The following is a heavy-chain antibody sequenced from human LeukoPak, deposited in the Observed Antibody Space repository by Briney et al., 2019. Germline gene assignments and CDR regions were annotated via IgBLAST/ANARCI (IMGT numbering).Heavy chain of an antibody. D-gene: IGHD3-10*01. CDR3: ANGSGADYRAYMDV. CDR2: IYYSGST. CDR1: GDSISSSSYF. V-gene: IGHV4-39*01. Sequence: SETLSLTCTVSGDSISSSSYFWGWIRQPPGKGLEWIGRIYYSGSTYYNPSLKSRVTISVDTSKNQFSLKLSSVTAADTAVYYCANGSGADYRAYMDVWGKGTTVTMSS. J-gene: IGHJ6*03.